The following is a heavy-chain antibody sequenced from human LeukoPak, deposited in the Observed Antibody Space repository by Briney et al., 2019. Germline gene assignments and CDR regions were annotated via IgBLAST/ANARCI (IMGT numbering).Heavy chain of an antibody. CDR2: ISYDGSNK. V-gene: IGHV3-30-3*01. D-gene: IGHD2-8*01. J-gene: IGHJ6*02. CDR1: RFTFSSYA. CDR3: ARYCTNGVCNLGYYGMDV. Sequence: GGSLRLSCAASRFTFSSYAMHWVRQAPGKGLEWVAVISYDGSNKYYADSVKGRFTISRDNSKNTLYLQMNSLRAEDTAVYYCARYCTNGVCNLGYYGMDVWGQGTTVTVSS.